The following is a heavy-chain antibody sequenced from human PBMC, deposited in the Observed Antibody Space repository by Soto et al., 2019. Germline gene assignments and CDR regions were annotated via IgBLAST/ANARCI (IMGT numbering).Heavy chain of an antibody. D-gene: IGHD4-17*01. CDR3: ARDQNPSYGDYLFY. CDR2: ISYDGSNK. V-gene: IGHV3-30-3*01. CDR1: GFTFSSYA. J-gene: IGHJ4*02. Sequence: QVQLVESGGGVVQPGRSLRLSCAASGFTFSSYALHWVRQAPGKGLEWVAVISYDGSNKYYADSVKGRFTISRDNSENTVYLQMNSLRRDDTAVYYCARDQNPSYGDYLFYWGQGTLVTASS.